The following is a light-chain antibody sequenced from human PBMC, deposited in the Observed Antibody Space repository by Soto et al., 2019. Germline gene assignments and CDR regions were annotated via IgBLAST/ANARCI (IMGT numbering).Light chain of an antibody. J-gene: IGKJ5*01. CDR3: QQYDDYPIT. CDR2: DAT. V-gene: IGKV1-33*01. CDR1: QDIRNY. Sequence: DIPMTQSPSSLSASIGDRVTITCQASQDIRNYLNWYQQKPGKAPKLLIYDATNVETGVPSRFGGSGSGTDFTFTISSLQPEDIGTYHCQQYDDYPITFGQGTRLEIK.